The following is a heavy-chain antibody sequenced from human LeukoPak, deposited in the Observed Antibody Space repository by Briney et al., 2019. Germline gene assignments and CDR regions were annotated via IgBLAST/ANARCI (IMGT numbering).Heavy chain of an antibody. D-gene: IGHD3-22*01. CDR3: ARAYTYYYDSSGYLFDY. CDR1: GYTFTSYG. CDR2: ISAYNGNT. V-gene: IGHV1-18*01. Sequence: GASVKVSCKASGYTFTSYGISWVRQAPGQGLEWMGWISAYNGNTNYAQKLQGRVTMTTDTSTSTAYMELRSLRSDDTAVYYCARAYTYYYDSSGYLFDYWGQGTLVTVSS. J-gene: IGHJ4*02.